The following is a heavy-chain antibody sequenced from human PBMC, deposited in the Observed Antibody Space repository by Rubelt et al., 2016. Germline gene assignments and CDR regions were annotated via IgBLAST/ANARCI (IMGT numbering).Heavy chain of an antibody. CDR1: GGSFSGYY. Sequence: QVQLQQWGAGLLKPSETLSLTCAVYGGSFSGYYWSWIRQPPGKGLERIGEITHSGSTNYNPSLKSRVTIARDTSKNQVSLKLSFVTAADTAVYYCARGKEGLGVTMMDYWGQGTLVTVSS. D-gene: IGHD3-22*01. V-gene: IGHV4-34*01. CDR2: ITHSGST. CDR3: ARGKEGLGVTMMDY. J-gene: IGHJ4*02.